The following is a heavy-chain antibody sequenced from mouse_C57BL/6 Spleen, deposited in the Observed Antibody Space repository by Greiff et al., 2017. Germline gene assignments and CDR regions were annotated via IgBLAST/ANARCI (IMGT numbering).Heavy chain of an antibody. D-gene: IGHD1-1*01. J-gene: IGHJ2*01. CDR2: IDPETGGT. Sequence: VQLQQSGAELVRPGASVTLSCKASGYTFTDYEMHWVKQTPVHGLEWIGAIDPETGGTAYNQKFKGKAILTADKSSSTAYMELRSLTSEDSAVYYCTRLPFYYYYFDYWGQGTTLTVSS. V-gene: IGHV1-15*01. CDR1: GYTFTDYE. CDR3: TRLPFYYYYFDY.